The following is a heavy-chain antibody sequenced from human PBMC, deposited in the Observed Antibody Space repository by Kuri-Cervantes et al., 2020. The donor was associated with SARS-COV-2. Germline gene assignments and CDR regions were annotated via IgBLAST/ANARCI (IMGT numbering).Heavy chain of an antibody. J-gene: IGHJ5*02. CDR2: IYYSGST. CDR3: AREYIAARHNWFDP. V-gene: IGHV4-34*01. D-gene: IGHD6-6*01. Sequence: ESLKISCAVYGGSFSGYYWSWIRQPPGKGLEWIGSIYYSGSTYYNPSLKSRVTISVDTSKNQFSLKLSSVTAADTAVYYCAREYIAARHNWFDPWGQGTLVTVSS. CDR1: GGSFSGYY.